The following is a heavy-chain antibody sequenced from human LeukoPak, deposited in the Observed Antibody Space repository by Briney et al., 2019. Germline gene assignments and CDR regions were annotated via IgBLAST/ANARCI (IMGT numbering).Heavy chain of an antibody. CDR1: GDGVSSNSAA. CDR2: TYYRSKWYN. D-gene: IGHD1-1*01. J-gene: IGHJ5*02. CDR3: ARDPPPTGRIWFDP. Sequence: SQTLSLTCAISGDGVSSNSAAWNWIRQSPSRGLEWLGRTYYRSKWYNDYAESVKSRITISPDTSKNHFPLQLNSVTPDDTAVYYCARDPPPTGRIWFDPWGQGTLVTVSS. V-gene: IGHV6-1*01.